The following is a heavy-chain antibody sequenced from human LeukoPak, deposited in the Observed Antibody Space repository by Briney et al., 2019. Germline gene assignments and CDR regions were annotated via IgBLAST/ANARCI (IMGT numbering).Heavy chain of an antibody. CDR2: IRSGGENT. J-gene: IGHJ4*02. CDR1: GLTFSTYS. V-gene: IGHV3-23*01. CDR3: AILSWDGRGSFY. Sequence: GGSLRLSCAASGLTFSTYSMSWVRLAPGKGLERVSAIRSGGENTYYADSVRGRFTISRDNSRGTLSLQMNSLRAEDTAVYFCAILSWDGRGSFYWGQGTLVTVSS. D-gene: IGHD2/OR15-2a*01.